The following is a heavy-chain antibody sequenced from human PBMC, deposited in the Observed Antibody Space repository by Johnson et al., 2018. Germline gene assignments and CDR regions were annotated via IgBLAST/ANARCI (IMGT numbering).Heavy chain of an antibody. CDR2: ISGNAGVT. V-gene: IGHV3-23*01. CDR1: GFTFSNYA. Sequence: VQLQESGGGLVQPGGSLRLSCAASGFTFSNYAMGWVRRAPGKGLEWIPSISGNAGVTYNADSMKGRFTISREKSKNTLNLQMDSLRVEDTAVYYCARSHALDVWGQGTTVTVSS. J-gene: IGHJ6*02. CDR3: ARSHALDV.